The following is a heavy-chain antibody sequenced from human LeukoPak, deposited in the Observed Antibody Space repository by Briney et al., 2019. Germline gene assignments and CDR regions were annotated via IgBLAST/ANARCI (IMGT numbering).Heavy chain of an antibody. J-gene: IGHJ4*02. Sequence: GGSLRLSCAASGFTFSSYTMSWVRQAPGKGLEWVGFIRSKAYGETADYAASVKGRFTISRDDSKAIAYLQMNSLKAEDTAVYHCTRDRGAYNLYDYWGQGTLVTVSS. V-gene: IGHV3-49*04. CDR2: IRSKAYGETA. CDR3: TRDRGAYNLYDY. D-gene: IGHD1-1*01. CDR1: GFTFSSYT.